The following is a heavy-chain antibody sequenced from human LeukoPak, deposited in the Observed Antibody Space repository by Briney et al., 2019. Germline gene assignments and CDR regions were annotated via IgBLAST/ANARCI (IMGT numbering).Heavy chain of an antibody. CDR3: ARLKLRVQRWGYYFDY. CDR2: IYTSGSA. CDR1: GGSISSGSYY. J-gene: IGHJ4*02. D-gene: IGHD3-16*01. V-gene: IGHV4-61*02. Sequence: SETLSLTCTVSGGSISSGSYYWSWIRQPAGKGLEWIGRIYTSGSANYNPSLKSRVTISVDTSKNQFSLKLSSVTAADTAVYYCARLKLRVQRWGYYFDYWGQGTLVTVSS.